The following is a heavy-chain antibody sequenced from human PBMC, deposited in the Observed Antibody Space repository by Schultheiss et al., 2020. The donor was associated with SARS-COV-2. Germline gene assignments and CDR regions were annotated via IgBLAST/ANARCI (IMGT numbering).Heavy chain of an antibody. CDR1: GGSISSSSYY. D-gene: IGHD3-3*01. Sequence: SETLSLTCTVSGGSISSSSYYWGWIRQPPGKGLEWIGSIYYSGSTYYNPSLKSRVTISVDTSKNQFSLKLNSVTAADTAVYYCARQGITIFGVAYFDYWGQGTLVTVAS. CDR2: IYYSGST. V-gene: IGHV4-39*01. J-gene: IGHJ4*02. CDR3: ARQGITIFGVAYFDY.